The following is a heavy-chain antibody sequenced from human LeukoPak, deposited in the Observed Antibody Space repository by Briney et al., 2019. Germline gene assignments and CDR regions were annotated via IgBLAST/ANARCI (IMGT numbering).Heavy chain of an antibody. Sequence: PSETLSLTCTVSGGSISSYCWSWIRQPAGKGLEWIGRIYTSGSTNYNPSLKSRVTMSVDTSKNQFSLKLSSVTAADTAVYYCARDSQSITIFGVVKNWFDPWGQGTLVTVSS. CDR3: ARDSQSITIFGVVKNWFDP. V-gene: IGHV4-4*07. CDR2: IYTSGST. CDR1: GGSISSYC. J-gene: IGHJ5*02. D-gene: IGHD3-3*01.